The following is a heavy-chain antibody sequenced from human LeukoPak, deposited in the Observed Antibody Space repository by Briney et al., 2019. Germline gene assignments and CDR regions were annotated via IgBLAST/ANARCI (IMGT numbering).Heavy chain of an antibody. J-gene: IGHJ4*02. Sequence: PSEALSLTCPVSGDSISSSSDFWGWIRQPPGKGLEWIGSIYYGGSTNYNPSLKSRVTISVDTSKNQLSLKVRSVTAADTAVYYCARLSRGFWCGLHDFWGQGTLVTVSS. CDR3: ARLSRGFWCGLHDF. D-gene: IGHD3-3*01. V-gene: IGHV4-39*07. CDR1: GDSISSSSDF. CDR2: IYYGGST.